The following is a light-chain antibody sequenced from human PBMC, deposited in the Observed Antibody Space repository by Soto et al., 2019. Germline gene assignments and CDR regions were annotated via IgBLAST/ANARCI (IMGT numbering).Light chain of an antibody. CDR3: QQANSFPYT. CDR2: AAS. V-gene: IGKV1-12*01. CDR1: QGISSW. Sequence: DIQMTQSPSSMTASVGDRVRSTCRASQGISSWLAWYQQKPEKAPKLLIDAASSLQSGVPSRFSGSGSGTDFTLTVSTLQPEDFATYYCQQANSFPYTFGQGTKLEIK. J-gene: IGKJ2*01.